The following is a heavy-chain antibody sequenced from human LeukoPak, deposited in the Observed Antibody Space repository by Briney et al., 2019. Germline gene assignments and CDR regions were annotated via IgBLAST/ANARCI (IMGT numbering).Heavy chain of an antibody. J-gene: IGHJ4*02. CDR2: ISWNSGGI. CDR1: GFTFDDYA. V-gene: IGHV3-9*01. CDR3: AKGRDSSNWYPLDY. D-gene: IGHD6-13*01. Sequence: GGSLRLSCAASGFTFDDYAMHWVRRAPGKGLEWVSGISWNSGGIAYADSVKGRFTISRDNAKNALYLQMNSLRADDTALYYCAKGRDSSNWYPLDYWGQGTLVTVSS.